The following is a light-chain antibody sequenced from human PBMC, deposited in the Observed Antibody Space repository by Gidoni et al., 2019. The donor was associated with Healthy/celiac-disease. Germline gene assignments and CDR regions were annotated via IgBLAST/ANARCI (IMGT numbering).Light chain of an antibody. CDR3: AAWDDSLNGWV. J-gene: IGLJ3*02. CDR1: SSNIGSTT. Sequence: QSLLTPPPSASGTPGQRVTISCSGSSSNIGSTTVTWYQQLPGTAPKLLIYSNNQRPSGVPDRCSGSKSGTSASLAISGLQSEDEADYYCAAWDDSLNGWVFGGGTKLTVL. CDR2: SNN. V-gene: IGLV1-44*01.